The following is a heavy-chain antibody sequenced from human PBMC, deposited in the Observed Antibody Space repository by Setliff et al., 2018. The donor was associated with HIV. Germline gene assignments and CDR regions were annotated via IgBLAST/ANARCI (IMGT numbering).Heavy chain of an antibody. D-gene: IGHD6-13*01. CDR3: ARGSHGTSWTDY. V-gene: IGHV4-38-2*01. Sequence: SETLSLTCAVSGYSISSGYYWGWIRQPPGKGLEWIGSIYYSGTTYYNPSLKSRVTMSVDTSTSRLSLKVHSVTAADTAMYYCARGSHGTSWTDYWGQGTLVTVPQ. CDR1: GYSISSGYY. CDR2: IYYSGTT. J-gene: IGHJ4*02.